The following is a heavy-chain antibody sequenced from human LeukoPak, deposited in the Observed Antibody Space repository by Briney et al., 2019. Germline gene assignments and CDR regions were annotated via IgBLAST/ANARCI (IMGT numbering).Heavy chain of an antibody. V-gene: IGHV4-59*13. CDR3: ARDFGYSSGWHDEGV. CDR1: GRSISKNY. D-gene: IGHD6-19*01. J-gene: IGHJ6*04. CDR2: IFNSKTT. Sequence: NASETLSLTCTVSGRSISKNYWSWIRRPTGKGLEWIGYIFNSKTTKYTPSLKSRVTISVDMSKNQFSLKLSSVTAADAAVYYCARDFGYSSGWHDEGVWGKGTTVTVSS.